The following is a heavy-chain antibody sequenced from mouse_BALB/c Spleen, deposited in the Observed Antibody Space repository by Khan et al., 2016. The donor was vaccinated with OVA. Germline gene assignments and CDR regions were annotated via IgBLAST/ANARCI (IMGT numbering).Heavy chain of an antibody. J-gene: IGHJ1*01. Sequence: VELVESGPGLVEPSQSLSLTCTVSGFSLTSYGVSWVRQPPGKGLEWLGVIWGDGNKNYHSVLRSRLSISKDNYKSQVFLKLNSMQNDETATYDCSKLHYDYGNSWYFNIWGAGTTVTVSS. CDR2: IWGDGNK. V-gene: IGHV2-3*01. CDR3: SKLHYDYGNSWYFNI. D-gene: IGHD2-4*01. CDR1: GFSLTSYG.